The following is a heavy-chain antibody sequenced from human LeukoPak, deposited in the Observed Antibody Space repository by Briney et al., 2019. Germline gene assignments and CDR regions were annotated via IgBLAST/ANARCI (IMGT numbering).Heavy chain of an antibody. CDR2: INSDGSST. CDR1: GFTFSSYW. J-gene: IGHJ4*02. D-gene: IGHD3-10*01. Sequence: GGSLRLSCAASGFTFSSYWMHWVRQAPGKGLVWVSRINSDGSSTDYADSVKGRFTISRDNAKNTLYLQMNSLRAEDTAVYYCARVGSGNYYANWGQGTLVTVSS. CDR3: ARVGSGNYYAN. V-gene: IGHV3-74*01.